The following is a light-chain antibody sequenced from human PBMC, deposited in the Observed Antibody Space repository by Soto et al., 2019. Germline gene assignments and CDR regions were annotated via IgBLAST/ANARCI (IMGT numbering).Light chain of an antibody. CDR1: QTISNY. V-gene: IGKV3-20*01. J-gene: IGKJ1*01. CDR3: QQYGSSGT. CDR2: DAS. Sequence: EVVLTLSVATVSLTTRERAALSVRASQTISNYLAWYQQKPGQAPRLLIYDASSRATDVPDRFSGSGSGTDFTLTISRLEPEDFAVYYCQQYGSSGTFGQGTKVDIK.